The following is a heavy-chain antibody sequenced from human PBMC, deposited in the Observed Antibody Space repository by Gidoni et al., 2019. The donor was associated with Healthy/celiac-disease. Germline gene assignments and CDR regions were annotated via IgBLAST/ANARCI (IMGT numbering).Heavy chain of an antibody. J-gene: IGHJ4*02. CDR2: ISSSSSTI. CDR3: ARARGQWRPPNFDY. D-gene: IGHD6-19*01. Sequence: EVQLVESGGGLVQPGGSLRLSCAASGFTFSSYSMNWVRQATGKGLEWVSYISSSSSTIYYADSVKGRFTISRDNAKNSLYLQMNSLRDEDTAVYYCARARGQWRPPNFDYWGQGTLVTVSS. CDR1: GFTFSSYS. V-gene: IGHV3-48*02.